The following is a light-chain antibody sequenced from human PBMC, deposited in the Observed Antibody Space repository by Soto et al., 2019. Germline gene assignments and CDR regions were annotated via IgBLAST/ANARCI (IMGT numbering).Light chain of an antibody. CDR2: AAS. Sequence: DIQMTQSPSSLSASVGGRVTITCRASQSISNYLNWYQQKPGKAPKLLIYAASRLQSGVPSRFSCSESGTDFTLTISSLQPDDFATYFCQQSYSTPRTFGQGTKVKSK. CDR1: QSISNY. J-gene: IGKJ1*01. V-gene: IGKV1-39*01. CDR3: QQSYSTPRT.